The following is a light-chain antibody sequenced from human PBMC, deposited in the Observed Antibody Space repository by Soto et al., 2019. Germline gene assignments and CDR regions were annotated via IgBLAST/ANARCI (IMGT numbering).Light chain of an antibody. J-gene: IGLJ3*02. CDR3: TAWDDSLRGWM. CDR1: SSDVGRYNY. CDR2: DND. Sequence: QSALTQPASVSGSPGQSITISCTGTSSDVGRYNYVSWYQHHPGKAPKLIISDNDQRHSGVPDRFSGSKSGTSASLAISGLRSEDEADYFCTAWDDSLRGWMFGGGTQLTVL. V-gene: IGLV2-14*03.